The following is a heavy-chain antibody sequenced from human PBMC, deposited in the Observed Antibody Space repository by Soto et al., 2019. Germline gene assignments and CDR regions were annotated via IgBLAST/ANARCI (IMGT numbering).Heavy chain of an antibody. CDR3: ARASEVTDAAHETLRSLCRGATGAFGP. J-gene: IGHJ5*02. CDR1: GGTFSSYA. V-gene: IGHV1-69*01. CDR2: IIPIFGTA. D-gene: IGHD1-26*01. Sequence: QVQLVQSGAEVKKPGSSVKVSCKASGGTFSSYAISWVRQAPGQGLEWMGGIIPIFGTANYAQKFQGRVPLTADESTRTAYMELSSLASEDTAVYYCARASEVTDAAHETLRSLCRGATGAFGPWGQGTLVTVSS.